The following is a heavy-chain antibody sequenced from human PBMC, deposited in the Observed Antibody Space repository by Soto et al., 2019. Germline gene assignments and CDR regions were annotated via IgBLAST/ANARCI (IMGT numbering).Heavy chain of an antibody. CDR3: ARVWGGAFDF. Sequence: QVQLQESGPGLVKPSETLSLTCTVSGGSISSYYWRWIRQPPGKGLEWIGYIYYSGSTKYNPSLKSRVNISVDTSRKRFSLKQSSVTAADTAVYYCARVWGGAFDFWGQGTMVTVSS. J-gene: IGHJ3*01. D-gene: IGHD3-10*01. CDR1: GGSISSYY. CDR2: IYYSGST. V-gene: IGHV4-59*01.